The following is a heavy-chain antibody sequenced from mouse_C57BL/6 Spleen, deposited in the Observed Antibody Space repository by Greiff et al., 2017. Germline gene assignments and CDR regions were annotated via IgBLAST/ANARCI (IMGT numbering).Heavy chain of an antibody. CDR2: IDPSDSYT. J-gene: IGHJ2*01. CDR3: ARNWAYFDY. Sequence: VQLQQPGAELVMPGASVKLSCKASGYTFTSYWRHWVKQRPGQGLEWIGEIDPSDSYTNYNQKFKGKSTLTVDKSSSTAYMQLSSLTSEDSAVYYCARNWAYFDYWGQGTTLTVSS. V-gene: IGHV1-69*01. CDR1: GYTFTSYW. D-gene: IGHD4-1*01.